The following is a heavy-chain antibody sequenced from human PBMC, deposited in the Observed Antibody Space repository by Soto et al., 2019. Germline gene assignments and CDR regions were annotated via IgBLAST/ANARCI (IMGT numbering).Heavy chain of an antibody. Sequence: QVQLVQSGTEVKKPGSSVKVSCKASGDTFSFYTINWVRQAPGLGLEWVGRINPIVSMSNYAQKFQGRVLMTADKVTRIAVIELSSMGSVETAMYFRAASYGSGYRSFDYCCQVVLVTVSS. D-gene: IGHD3-10*01. J-gene: IGHJ4*02. V-gene: IGHV1-69*02. CDR2: INPIVSMS. CDR1: GDTFSFYT. CDR3: AASYGSGYRSFDY.